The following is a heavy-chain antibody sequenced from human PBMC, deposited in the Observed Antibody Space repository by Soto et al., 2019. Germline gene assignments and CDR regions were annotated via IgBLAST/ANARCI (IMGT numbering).Heavy chain of an antibody. V-gene: IGHV3-30*04. D-gene: IGHD5-18*01. CDR1: GFTFRNYA. CDR3: AKATSAYTYGYFDF. CDR2: ISHDGSSQ. Sequence: GGSLRLSCEVTGFTFRNYAMQWVRQAPGKGLEWVAVISHDGSSQYYADSMRGRFTVSRDNSKTTLYLEINSLRTDDTAIYYCAKATSAYTYGYFDFWGQGTVVTVSS. J-gene: IGHJ4*02.